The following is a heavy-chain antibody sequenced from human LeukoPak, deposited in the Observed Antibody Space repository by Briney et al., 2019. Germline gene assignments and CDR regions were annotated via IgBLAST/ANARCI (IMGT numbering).Heavy chain of an antibody. D-gene: IGHD6-19*01. CDR3: ARRSSGWTLGVWFDP. Sequence: NHGESLKISCKGSGYSFTSYWIGGVRQMPGKGREWMGIIYPGDSDTRYSPSFQGQVTISADKSISTAYLQWSSLKASDTATYYCARRSSGWTLGVWFDPWGQGTLVTVSS. CDR2: IYPGDSDT. V-gene: IGHV5-51*01. CDR1: GYSFTSYW. J-gene: IGHJ5*02.